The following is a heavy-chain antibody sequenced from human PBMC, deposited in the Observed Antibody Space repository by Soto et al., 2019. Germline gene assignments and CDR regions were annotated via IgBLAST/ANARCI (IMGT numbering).Heavy chain of an antibody. V-gene: IGHV1-18*01. CDR2: ISNYDGNT. Sequence: QVQLVQSGGAVKTPGASVRVSCKASGYIFINCGISWVRQVPGQGLEWMGWISNYDGNTHYAQKFQDRVTMTTETSTNTAYMELRTLRSDDTAVYYCARDGFYDRSGHWVGDSALDMWGQGTMVTVSS. D-gene: IGHD3-22*01. CDR3: ARDGFYDRSGHWVGDSALDM. CDR1: GYIFINCG. J-gene: IGHJ3*02.